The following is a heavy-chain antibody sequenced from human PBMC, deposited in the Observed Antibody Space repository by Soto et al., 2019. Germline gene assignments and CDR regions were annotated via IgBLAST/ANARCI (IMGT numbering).Heavy chain of an antibody. CDR3: ARGGNGYCSGGSCYSIRVRYYYYYMDV. CDR2: INHSGST. J-gene: IGHJ6*03. Sequence: SETLYLTCAGYGGSFSGYYWSWIRQPPGKGLEWIGEINHSGSTNYNPSLKNRVTISVDTSKNQFSLKLSAVSAADTAVYYCARGGNGYCSGGSCYSIRVRYYYYYMDVWGKGSTVTVSS. V-gene: IGHV4-34*01. CDR1: GGSFSGYY. D-gene: IGHD2-15*01.